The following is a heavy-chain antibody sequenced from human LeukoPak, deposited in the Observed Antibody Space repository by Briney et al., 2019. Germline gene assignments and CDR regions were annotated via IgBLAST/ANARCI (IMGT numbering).Heavy chain of an antibody. CDR1: EYTFTNYD. Sequence: GASVKVSCKASEYTFTNYDINWVRQATGQGLEWMGWMNPNSGNTGYAQKFQGRVTITRNTSISTAYMELSSLRSEDTAVYYCARAYDFWSGYPVKAFDIWGQGTMVTVSS. CDR2: MNPNSGNT. D-gene: IGHD3-3*01. CDR3: ARAYDFWSGYPVKAFDI. V-gene: IGHV1-8*01. J-gene: IGHJ3*02.